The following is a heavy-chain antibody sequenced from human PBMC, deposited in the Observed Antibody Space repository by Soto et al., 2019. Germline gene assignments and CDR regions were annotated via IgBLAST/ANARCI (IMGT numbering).Heavy chain of an antibody. CDR1: GYTFTGYY. J-gene: IGHJ3*02. CDR2: INPNSGGT. V-gene: IGHV1-2*02. Sequence: GASVKVSCKASGYTFTGYYMHWVRQAPGQGLEWMGWINPNSGGTNYAQKLQGRVTMTTDTSTSTAYMELRSLRSDDTAVYYCARDLGLCSSTSCHDAFDIWGQGTMVTVSS. D-gene: IGHD2-2*01. CDR3: ARDLGLCSSTSCHDAFDI.